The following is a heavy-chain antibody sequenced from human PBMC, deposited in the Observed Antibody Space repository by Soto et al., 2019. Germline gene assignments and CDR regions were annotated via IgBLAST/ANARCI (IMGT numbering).Heavy chain of an antibody. D-gene: IGHD3-22*01. CDR2: IYSGGDT. J-gene: IGHJ4*02. Sequence: EVQLVETGGALIQPGGSLRLSCSASGFSVSSNYMNWVRQSPGKGREWVSVIYSGGDTHYTDSVKGRFTVSTDKSENTVFLQMRSLRAEDTVIYYCARGPFSQYSHDTSGFQRWGLGTLVTVSS. CDR3: ARGPFSQYSHDTSGFQR. V-gene: IGHV3-53*02. CDR1: GFSVSSNY.